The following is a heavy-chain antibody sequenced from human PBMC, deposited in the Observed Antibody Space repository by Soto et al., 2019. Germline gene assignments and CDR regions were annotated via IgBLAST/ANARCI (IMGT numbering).Heavy chain of an antibody. D-gene: IGHD3-22*01. CDR2: IWYDGSNK. CDR1: GFTFSSYG. J-gene: IGHJ6*03. Sequence: GGSLRLSCAASGFTFSSYGMHWVRQAPGKGLEWVAVIWYDGSNKYYADSVKGRFTISRDNSKNTLYLQMNSLRAEDTAVYYCARDGSRGWFVDYYYYYYMDVWGKGTTVTVSS. CDR3: ARDGSRGWFVDYYYYYYMDV. V-gene: IGHV3-33*01.